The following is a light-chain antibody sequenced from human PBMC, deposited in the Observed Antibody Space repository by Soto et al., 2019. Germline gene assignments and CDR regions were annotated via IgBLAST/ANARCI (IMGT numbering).Light chain of an antibody. CDR1: QSISSY. CDR3: QQSYSTPKT. CDR2: AAS. V-gene: IGKV1-39*01. J-gene: IGKJ1*01. Sequence: DIQLTHSQSSLSASVRDRATMXGQPSQSISSYLNWYQQKPGKAPKLLIYAASSLQSGVPSRFSGSGSGTDFTLTISSLQPEDFATYYCQQSYSTPKTFGQGTKVDIK.